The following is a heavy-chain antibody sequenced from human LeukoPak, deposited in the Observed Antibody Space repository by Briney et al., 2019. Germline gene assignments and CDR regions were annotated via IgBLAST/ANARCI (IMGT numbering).Heavy chain of an antibody. CDR3: AKDRGFGEYFPFFY. CDR1: GFTFSTYA. CDR2: ISGSGGST. V-gene: IGHV3-23*01. Sequence: PGGSLRLSCAASGFTFSTYAMSWVRQTPEKGLEWVSAISGSGGSTCYADSVKGRFTISRENSKNTLYLQMNSLRAEDTAVYYCAKDRGFGEYFPFFYWGQGTLVTVSS. D-gene: IGHD3-10*01. J-gene: IGHJ4*02.